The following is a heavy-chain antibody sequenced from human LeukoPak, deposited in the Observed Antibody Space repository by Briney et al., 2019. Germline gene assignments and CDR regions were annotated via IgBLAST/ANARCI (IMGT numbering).Heavy chain of an antibody. J-gene: IGHJ4*02. D-gene: IGHD5-24*01. V-gene: IGHV3-33*01. Sequence: PPGGSLRLSCAASGFTFSSFGMHWVRQAPGKGLEWVAVIWYDGSNKYYADSVKGRFTISRDNSKNTLYLRMNSLRAEDTAVYYCARDFYDGYSLDYWGQGTLVTVSS. CDR1: GFTFSSFG. CDR3: ARDFYDGYSLDY. CDR2: IWYDGSNK.